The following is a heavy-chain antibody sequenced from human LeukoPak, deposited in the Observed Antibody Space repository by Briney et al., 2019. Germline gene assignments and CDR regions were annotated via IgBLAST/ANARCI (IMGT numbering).Heavy chain of an antibody. J-gene: IGHJ4*02. Sequence: ASVKVSCKASGYTFTSYAMNWVRQAPGQGLGWMGWINTNTGNPTYAQGFTGRFVFSLDTSVSTAYLQISSLKAEDTAVYYCARMYSSSWYGQTHSDYWGQGTLVTVSS. CDR3: ARMYSSSWYGQTHSDY. CDR1: GYTFTSYA. CDR2: INTNTGNP. D-gene: IGHD6-13*01. V-gene: IGHV7-4-1*02.